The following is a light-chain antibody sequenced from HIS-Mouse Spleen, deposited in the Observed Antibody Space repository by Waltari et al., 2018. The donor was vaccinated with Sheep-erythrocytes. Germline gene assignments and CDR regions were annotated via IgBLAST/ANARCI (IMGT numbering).Light chain of an antibody. CDR2: AAS. V-gene: IGKV1-39*01. CDR1: QSISSD. J-gene: IGKJ4*01. Sequence: DIQMTQSPSSLSASVGDRVTITCRASQSISSDLNWYQQKPGKAPKLLIYAASSLQSGVPSRFSCSGSGTDFTLTISSLQPEDFATYYCQQSYSTPPLTFGGGTKGEIK. CDR3: QQSYSTPPLT.